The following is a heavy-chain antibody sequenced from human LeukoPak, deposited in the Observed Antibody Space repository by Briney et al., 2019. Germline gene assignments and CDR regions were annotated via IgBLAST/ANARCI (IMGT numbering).Heavy chain of an antibody. V-gene: IGHV1-2*06. CDR1: RYTFTDYY. J-gene: IGHJ4*02. CDR3: ARGVGIPDPRYFDY. CDR2: INPESGGT. Sequence: GASVKVSCKTSRYTFTDYYIHWVRQAPGQGLEWMGRINPESGGTKSAQNFQGGVTMTRDTSVTTAYMELSSLRSDDTAVYYCARGVGIPDPRYFDYWGQGTLVTVSS.